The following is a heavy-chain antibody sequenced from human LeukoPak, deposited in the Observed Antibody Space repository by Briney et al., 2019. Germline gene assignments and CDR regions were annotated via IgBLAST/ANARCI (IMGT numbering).Heavy chain of an antibody. CDR1: GFTFSTYW. V-gene: IGHV3-7*01. Sequence: GGSLRLSCAASGFTFSTYWMTWVRQAPGKGLVWVANIKQDGSDKYYVDSVEGRFTISRDNAKNSLYLQMNSLRAEDTAVYFCARDHPYYYDTSCYWHDYWGQGTLVTVSS. D-gene: IGHD3-22*01. CDR2: IKQDGSDK. CDR3: ARDHPYYYDTSCYWHDY. J-gene: IGHJ4*02.